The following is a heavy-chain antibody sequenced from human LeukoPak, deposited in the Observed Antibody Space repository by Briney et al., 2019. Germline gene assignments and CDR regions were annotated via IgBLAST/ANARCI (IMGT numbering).Heavy chain of an antibody. V-gene: IGHV3-53*01. CDR3: ARARAGAGTFFFGY. D-gene: IGHD6-13*01. CDR1: GFTFRNYA. J-gene: IGHJ4*02. CDR2: IYSGGST. Sequence: PGGSLRLSCAASGFTFRNYAMTWVRQAPGKGLEWVSVIYSGGSTYYADSVKGRFTISRDNSKNTLYLQMNSLRAEDTAVYYCARARAGAGTFFFGYWGQGTLVTVSS.